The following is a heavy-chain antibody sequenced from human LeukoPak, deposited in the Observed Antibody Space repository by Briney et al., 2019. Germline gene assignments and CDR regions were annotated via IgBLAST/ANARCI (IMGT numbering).Heavy chain of an antibody. V-gene: IGHV3-23*01. Sequence: GGSLRLSCAASGFTFSSYAISWVRQAPGKGLEWVSAISGSGGSTYYADSVKGRFTISRDNSKNTLYLQMNSLRAEDTAVYYCAKITYYDILTGYLVAPYFDYWGQGTLVTVSS. D-gene: IGHD3-9*01. J-gene: IGHJ4*02. CDR3: AKITYYDILTGYLVAPYFDY. CDR1: GFTFSSYA. CDR2: ISGSGGST.